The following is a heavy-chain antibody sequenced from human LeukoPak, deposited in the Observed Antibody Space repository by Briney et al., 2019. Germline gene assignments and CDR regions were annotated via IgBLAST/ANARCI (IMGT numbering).Heavy chain of an antibody. D-gene: IGHD3-10*01. CDR3: ARVLMVRGVNAFDI. CDR1: GGSISSYY. CDR2: IYYSGST. Sequence: SETLSLTCTVSGGSISSYYWSWIRQPPGKGLEWIGYIYYSGSTNYNPSLKSRVTISVDTSKNQFSLKLSSVTAADTAVYYCARVLMVRGVNAFDIWGQGTMVTVSS. J-gene: IGHJ3*02. V-gene: IGHV4-59*01.